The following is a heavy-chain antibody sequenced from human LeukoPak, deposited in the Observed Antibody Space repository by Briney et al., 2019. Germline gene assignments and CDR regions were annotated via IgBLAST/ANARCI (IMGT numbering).Heavy chain of an antibody. J-gene: IGHJ3*02. Sequence: SQTLSLTCTVSGGSISSGSYYWSWIRQPAGKGLEWIGRIYTSGSTNYNPSLKSRVTISVDTSKNQFSLKLNSVTAADTAVYYCARDYSGSYWGGAFDIWGQGTMVTVSS. CDR2: IYTSGST. D-gene: IGHD1-26*01. CDR1: GGSISSGSYY. V-gene: IGHV4-61*02. CDR3: ARDYSGSYWGGAFDI.